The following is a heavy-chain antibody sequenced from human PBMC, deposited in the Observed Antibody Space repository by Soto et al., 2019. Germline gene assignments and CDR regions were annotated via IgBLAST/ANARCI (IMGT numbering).Heavy chain of an antibody. D-gene: IGHD3-22*01. CDR3: TTDDGYYYDSSGLEGVGY. J-gene: IGHJ4*02. CDR2: IKSKTDGGTT. Sequence: GGSLRLSCAASGFTFSNAWMNWVRQAPGKGLEWVGRIKSKTDGGTTDYAAPVKGRFTISRDDSKNTLYLQMNSLKTEDTAVYYCTTDDGYYYDSSGLEGVGYWGQGTLVTVSS. CDR1: GFTFSNAW. V-gene: IGHV3-15*07.